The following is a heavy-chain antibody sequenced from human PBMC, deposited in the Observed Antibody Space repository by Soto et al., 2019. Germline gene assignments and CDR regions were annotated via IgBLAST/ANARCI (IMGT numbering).Heavy chain of an antibody. CDR1: GGSFSGYY. Sequence: SETLSLTCAVYGGSFSGYYWSWIRQPPGKGLEWIGEINHSGSTNYNPSLKSRVTISVDTSKNQFSLKLSSVTAADTAVYYCARDPRLGPFDYWGQGTLVTVSS. V-gene: IGHV4-34*01. CDR2: INHSGST. CDR3: ARDPRLGPFDY. J-gene: IGHJ4*02. D-gene: IGHD6-19*01.